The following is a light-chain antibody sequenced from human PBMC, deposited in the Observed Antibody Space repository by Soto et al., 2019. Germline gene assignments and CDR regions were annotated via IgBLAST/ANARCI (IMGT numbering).Light chain of an antibody. J-gene: IGKJ1*01. V-gene: IGKV3-20*01. CDR1: QSVSSNY. CDR3: QQYGSSPRT. Sequence: EIVVTQSPGTLSLSPGERATLSCRASQSVSSNYLARYQQKPGQAPRLLIYGASSRATGIPDRFSGSGSGTDFTLTIARLEPEDFAVYYCQQYGSSPRTFGQGTKVEIK. CDR2: GAS.